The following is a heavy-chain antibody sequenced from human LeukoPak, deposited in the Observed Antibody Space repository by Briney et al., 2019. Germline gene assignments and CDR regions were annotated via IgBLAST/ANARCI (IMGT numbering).Heavy chain of an antibody. V-gene: IGHV4-34*01. D-gene: IGHD6-19*01. CDR3: ARGPSSGWYDLHWYFDL. CDR1: GGSISGYY. J-gene: IGHJ2*01. Sequence: PSETLSLTRTVSGGSISGYYWSWIRQPPGKGLEWIGEINHSGSTNYNPSLKSRVTISVDTSKNQFSLKLSSVTAADTAVYYCARGPSSGWYDLHWYFDLWGRGTLVTVSS. CDR2: INHSGST.